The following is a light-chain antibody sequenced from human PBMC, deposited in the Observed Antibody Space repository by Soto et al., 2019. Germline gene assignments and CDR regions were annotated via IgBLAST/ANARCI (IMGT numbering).Light chain of an antibody. CDR1: SSDIGGYNY. CDR2: EVN. V-gene: IGLV2-8*01. J-gene: IGLJ2*01. Sequence: QSALTQPPSASGSPGRSVTISCTGTSSDIGGYNYVSWYQQHPGKAPKLMIYEVNKRPSGVPDRFSGSKSGNTASLTVSGLQAEDEADYYCASHEGRKNIIFGGGTKLTVL. CDR3: ASHEGRKNII.